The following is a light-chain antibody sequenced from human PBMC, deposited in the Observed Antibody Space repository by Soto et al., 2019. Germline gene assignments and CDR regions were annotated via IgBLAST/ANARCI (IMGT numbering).Light chain of an antibody. V-gene: IGKV3-20*01. CDR3: QQYGGSPET. CDR1: QSISSTY. Sequence: EIVLAQSPSTLSLSPGERATLSCRASQSISSTYLAWYQQKPGQAPRLLIHGVSNRATGIPDRFSGSGSGTDFTLIISRLEPEDFAVYYCQQYGGSPETFGQGTKVDI. CDR2: GVS. J-gene: IGKJ1*01.